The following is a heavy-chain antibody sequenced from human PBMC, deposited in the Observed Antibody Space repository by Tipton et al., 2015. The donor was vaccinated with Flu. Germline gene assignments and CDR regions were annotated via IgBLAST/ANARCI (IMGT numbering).Heavy chain of an antibody. D-gene: IGHD3-9*01. CDR1: GFTFSTYA. CDR2: ISHSASNE. V-gene: IGHV3-30*18. Sequence: LSLSCTASGFTFSTYAMHWVRQAPGKGLEWVAVISHSASNEFYADSVKGRLTISRDNTKNTLHLHMTSRRPEDAAVYDSAKDGRASFDWLGYFDNGGQGSRVTVSS. J-gene: IGHJ4*02. CDR3: AKDGRASFDWLGYFDN.